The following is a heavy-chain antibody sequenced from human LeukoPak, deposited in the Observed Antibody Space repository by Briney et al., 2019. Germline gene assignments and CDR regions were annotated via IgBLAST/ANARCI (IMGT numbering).Heavy chain of an antibody. Sequence: GGSLRLSCVASGFSFDTYALSGVRQPPGKGLEWVSGISDTGRKRHYTDPFKGPFPISRDNSKNTLHLKKNSLRAEDTALYFCAEDHDNGDYYYYFDPWGQGT. D-gene: IGHD2-21*02. CDR3: AEDHDNGDYYYYFDP. V-gene: IGHV3-23*01. CDR1: GFSFDTYA. J-gene: IGHJ4*02. CDR2: ISDTGRKR.